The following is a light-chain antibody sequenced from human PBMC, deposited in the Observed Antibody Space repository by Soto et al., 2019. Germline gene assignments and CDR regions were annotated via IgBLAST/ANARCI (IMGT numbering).Light chain of an antibody. CDR1: SSDVGTYNH. Sequence: QSALTQPPSASGSPGQSVTISCTGTSSDVGTYNHVSWYQQHPGKAPKLMIFEVTKRPSGVPDRFSGSKSGNTASLTVSGLQAEDEADYYCSSYAGSNNLLFGGGTKLTVL. CDR2: EVT. V-gene: IGLV2-8*01. J-gene: IGLJ3*02. CDR3: SSYAGSNNLL.